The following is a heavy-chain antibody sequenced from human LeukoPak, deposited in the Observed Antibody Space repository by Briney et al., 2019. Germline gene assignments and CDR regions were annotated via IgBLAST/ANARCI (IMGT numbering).Heavy chain of an antibody. CDR1: GGSISSNY. V-gene: IGHV4-59*01. CDR2: IYYSGST. J-gene: IGHJ5*02. CDR3: TRGFDP. Sequence: SETLSLTCTVFGGSISSNYWSWIRQPPGKGLEWIGYIYYSGSTNYNPSLKSRVTISVDTSKNQFSLKLNSVTAADTAVYYCTRGFDPWGQGTLVSVSS.